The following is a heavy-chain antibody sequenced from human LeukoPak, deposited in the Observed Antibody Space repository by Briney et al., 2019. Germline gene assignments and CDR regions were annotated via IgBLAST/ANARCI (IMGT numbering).Heavy chain of an antibody. D-gene: IGHD4-17*01. J-gene: IGHJ3*02. CDR1: GFTFSSYE. CDR3: AKDIGYGDYEGGAFDI. CDR2: ISWDGGST. Sequence: GGSLRLSCAASGFTFSSYEMNWVRQAPGKGLEWVSLISWDGGSTYYADSVKGRFTISRDNSKNSLYLQMNSLRTEDTALYYCAKDIGYGDYEGGAFDIWGQGTMVTVSS. V-gene: IGHV3-43*01.